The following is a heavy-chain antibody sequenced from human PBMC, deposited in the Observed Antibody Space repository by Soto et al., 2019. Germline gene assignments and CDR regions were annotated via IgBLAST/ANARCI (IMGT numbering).Heavy chain of an antibody. CDR3: ARGNDFDY. J-gene: IGHJ4*02. CDR2: IYHSGST. Sequence: SETLSLTCAVSGGSISSGGYSWSWIRQPPGKGLEWIGYIYHSGSTYYNPSLKSRVTISVDRSKNQFSLKLSSVTAADTAVYYCARGNDFDYWGQGTLVTVSS. V-gene: IGHV4-30-2*01. CDR1: GGSISSGGYS.